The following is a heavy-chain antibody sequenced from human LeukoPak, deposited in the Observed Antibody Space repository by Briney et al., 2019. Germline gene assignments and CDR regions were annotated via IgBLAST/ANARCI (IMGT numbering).Heavy chain of an antibody. CDR2: IRSNDGHT. V-gene: IGHV1-18*01. CDR1: GYTFTSYA. D-gene: IGHD6-13*01. J-gene: IGHJ5*02. CDR3: ARQQLVPNWFDP. Sequence: ASVKVSCKASGYTFTSYAISWVRQAPGQGLEWMGWIRSNDGHTKYAQKFQGRVTMTMDPLTTTFYMELRSLTSDDTAMYYCARQQLVPNWFDPWGQGTLVTVSS.